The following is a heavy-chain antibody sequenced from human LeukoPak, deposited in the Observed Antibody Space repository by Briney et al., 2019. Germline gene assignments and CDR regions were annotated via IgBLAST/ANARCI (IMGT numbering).Heavy chain of an antibody. Sequence: GRSLRLSCAASGCTFDDYAMHWVRKAPGKGLDWVSGSSWNSGSIGYADSVKGRFTISRDNSKNTLYLQMNSLRAEDTAVYYCARGMGSSGYDEGWFYFDYWGQGTLVTVSS. J-gene: IGHJ4*02. CDR2: SSWNSGSI. V-gene: IGHV3-9*01. D-gene: IGHD5-12*01. CDR3: ARGMGSSGYDEGWFYFDY. CDR1: GCTFDDYA.